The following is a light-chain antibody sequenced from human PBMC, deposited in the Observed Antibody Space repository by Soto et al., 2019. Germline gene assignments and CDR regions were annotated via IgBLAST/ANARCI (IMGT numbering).Light chain of an antibody. J-gene: IGKJ1*01. CDR2: AAS. V-gene: IGKV1-8*01. CDR1: QGISSY. Sequence: AILMTQSPSSLYASAGDRVTITFRASQGISSYLAWYQQKPGKAPKLLIYAASTLQSGVPSRFSGSGSGTDFTLTISCLQSEDFATYYCLQDYNYPRTFGQGTKVDI. CDR3: LQDYNYPRT.